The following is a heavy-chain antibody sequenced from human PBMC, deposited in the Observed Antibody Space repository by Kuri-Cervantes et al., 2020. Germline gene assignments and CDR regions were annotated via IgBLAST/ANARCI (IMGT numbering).Heavy chain of an antibody. CDR1: GGSISSSNW. J-gene: IGHJ3*02. CDR2: IYHSGST. V-gene: IGHV4-4*02. CDR3: AREMTTVTTWGRAFDI. D-gene: IGHD4-17*01. Sequence: SCAVSGGSISSSNWWSWVRQPPGKGLEWIGEIYHSGSTNYNPSLKSRVTISVDKSKNQFSLKLSSVTAADTAVYYCAREMTTVTTWGRAFDIWGQGTMVTVSS.